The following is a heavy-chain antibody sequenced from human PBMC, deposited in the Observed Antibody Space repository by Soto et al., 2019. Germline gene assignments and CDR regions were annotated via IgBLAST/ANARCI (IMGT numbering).Heavy chain of an antibody. CDR2: ISNSGSTK. CDR1: GITLSSHE. V-gene: IGHV3-48*03. Sequence: EVQLVESGGDMVQPGGSLRLSCVASGITLSSHEVTWVRQAPGKGLEWLTYISNSGSTKHYVDCVQGRFTVSRDNAKNSVFLQMTCLSAEDTAIYYCARVDLGAAWDYWGQGTLVTVSS. D-gene: IGHD2-15*01. J-gene: IGHJ4*02. CDR3: ARVDLGAAWDY.